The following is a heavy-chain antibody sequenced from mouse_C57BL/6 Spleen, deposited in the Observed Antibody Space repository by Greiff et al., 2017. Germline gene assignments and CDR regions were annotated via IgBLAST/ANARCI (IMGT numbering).Heavy chain of an antibody. D-gene: IGHD1-2*01. CDR1: GFSLTSYG. CDR3: ARNDGVGYAMDY. J-gene: IGHJ4*01. Sequence: QVQLQQSGPGLVQPSQSLSITCPVSGFSLTSYGVHWVRQSPGKGLEWLGVIWSGGSTDYNAAFISRLSISKDNSKSQVFFKMNSLQADDTAIYYCARNDGVGYAMDYWGQGTSVTVSS. CDR2: IWSGGST. V-gene: IGHV2-2*01.